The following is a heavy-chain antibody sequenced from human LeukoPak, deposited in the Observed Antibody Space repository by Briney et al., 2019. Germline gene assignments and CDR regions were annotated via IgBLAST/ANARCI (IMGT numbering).Heavy chain of an antibody. D-gene: IGHD6-13*01. Sequence: TGESLRISCKGSGYSFTNYWISWVRQMPGKGLEWMGRIDPSDSYSNYSPSFQGHVTISADKSISTAYLQWSSLKASDTAMYYCARHESKSIAAATPWGQGTLVTVSS. CDR3: ARHESKSIAAATP. CDR1: GYSFTNYW. CDR2: IDPSDSYS. J-gene: IGHJ5*02. V-gene: IGHV5-10-1*01.